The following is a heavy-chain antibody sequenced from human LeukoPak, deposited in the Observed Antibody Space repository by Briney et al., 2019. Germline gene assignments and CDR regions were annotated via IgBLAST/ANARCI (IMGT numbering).Heavy chain of an antibody. D-gene: IGHD3-10*01. CDR2: IYYSGST. Sequence: SETLSLTCTVSGGSIISSSYYWGWIRQPPGKGLEWIGSIYYSGSTYYNPSLKRRVTISVDTSKNQFSLKLSSVTAADTAVYYCASLTAMVRGVDHFDYWGQGTLVTVSS. CDR1: GGSIISSSYY. CDR3: ASLTAMVRGVDHFDY. V-gene: IGHV4-39*01. J-gene: IGHJ4*02.